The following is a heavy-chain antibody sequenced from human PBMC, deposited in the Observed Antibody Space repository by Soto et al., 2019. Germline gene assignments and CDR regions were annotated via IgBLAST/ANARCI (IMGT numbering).Heavy chain of an antibody. J-gene: IGHJ3*02. Sequence: PGGSLRLSCAASGFTVSSNYMSWVRQAPGKGLEWVSVIYSGGSTYYADSVKGRFTISRDNSKNTLYLQMNSLRAEDTAVYYCARDLSSSWPRHDAFDIWGQGTMVTVSS. CDR2: IYSGGST. V-gene: IGHV3-53*01. CDR1: GFTVSSNY. CDR3: ARDLSSSWPRHDAFDI. D-gene: IGHD6-13*01.